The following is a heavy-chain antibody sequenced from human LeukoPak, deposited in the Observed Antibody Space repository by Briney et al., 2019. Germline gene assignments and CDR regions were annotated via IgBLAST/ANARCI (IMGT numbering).Heavy chain of an antibody. CDR2: INGDGSTT. CDR3: ARDRYYVPNN. CDR1: GFTFNTNW. V-gene: IGHV3-74*01. D-gene: IGHD3-10*02. Sequence: GGSLRLSCAASGFTFNTNWMHWVRQAPGKGLVWVSCINGDGSTTTYADSVKGRFTISRDNAKNTVYLQINNLRPEDTAVYYCARDRYYVPNNWGQGTLVTVSP. J-gene: IGHJ4*02.